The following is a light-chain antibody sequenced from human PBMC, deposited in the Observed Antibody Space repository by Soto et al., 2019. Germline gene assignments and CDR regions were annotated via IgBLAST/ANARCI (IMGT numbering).Light chain of an antibody. CDR1: QGVINY. V-gene: IGKV1-16*01. CDR3: QHYNSVPYT. Sequence: DVQMTQSPSSLSASVGDSVTISCRASQGVINYLAWFQQRPGKAPKPLIYGASDLQDGVPSRFSGSGYGTDFTLTITTLQPEDFATYYCQHYNSVPYTFGQGTRLEI. CDR2: GAS. J-gene: IGKJ2*01.